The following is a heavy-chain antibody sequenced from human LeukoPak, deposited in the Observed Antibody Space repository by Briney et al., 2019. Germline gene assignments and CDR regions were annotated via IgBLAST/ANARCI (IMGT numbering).Heavy chain of an antibody. Sequence: GGSLRLSCAASGFTFSTYNMNWVRQAPGKGLEWVSAISGSGGSTYYADSVKGRFTISRDNSKNTLYLQMNSLRAEDTAVYYCAKVNKEVVAAADYWGQGTLVTVSS. J-gene: IGHJ4*02. CDR2: ISGSGGST. V-gene: IGHV3-23*01. D-gene: IGHD2-15*01. CDR3: AKVNKEVVAAADY. CDR1: GFTFSTYN.